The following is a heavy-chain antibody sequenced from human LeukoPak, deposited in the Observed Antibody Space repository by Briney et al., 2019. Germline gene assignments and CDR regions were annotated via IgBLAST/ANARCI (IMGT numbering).Heavy chain of an antibody. D-gene: IGHD4-17*01. CDR2: IRYDGSNK. CDR3: ARDRWPVTRIHYYYNMDV. V-gene: IGHV3-30*02. J-gene: IGHJ6*03. CDR1: GFTFSSYG. Sequence: GGSLRLSCAASGFTFSSYGMYWVRQAPGKGLEWVAFIRYDGSNKYYADSVKGRFTISRDNSKNTLYLQMKSLRAEDTAVYYCARDRWPVTRIHYYYNMDVWGKGTTVTVSS.